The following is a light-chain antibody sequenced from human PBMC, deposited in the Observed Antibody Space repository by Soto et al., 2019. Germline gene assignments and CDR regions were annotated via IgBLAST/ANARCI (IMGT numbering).Light chain of an antibody. V-gene: IGLV2-14*01. CDR2: EVS. CDR3: SSYTSTNSWV. Sequence: QSVLTQPASVSGSPGQSITISCTGTSSDIGTYNYVSWYQQHPGKAPKLVIYEVSNRPSGVSAHFSGSKSGNTASLTISGLQAAGEADYYCSSYTSTNSWVFGGGTQLTVL. J-gene: IGLJ3*02. CDR1: SSDIGTYNY.